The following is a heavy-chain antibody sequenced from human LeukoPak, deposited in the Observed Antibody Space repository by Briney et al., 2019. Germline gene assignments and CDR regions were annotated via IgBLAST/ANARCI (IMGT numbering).Heavy chain of an antibody. V-gene: IGHV4-59*01. CDR3: VRGNYDSRGYSNAFDI. CDR2: IYYSGST. CDR1: GASISSSY. Sequence: PSETLSLTCTVSGASISSSYWSWIRQPPTKRLEWIGFIYYSGSTNSNPSLKSRVTISADTSKNQFSLKLSSVTAADTAIYYCVRGNYDSRGYSNAFDIWGQGAKVTVSS. J-gene: IGHJ3*02. D-gene: IGHD3-22*01.